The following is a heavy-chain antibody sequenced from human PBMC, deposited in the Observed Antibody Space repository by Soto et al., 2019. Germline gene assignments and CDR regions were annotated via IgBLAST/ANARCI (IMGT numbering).Heavy chain of an antibody. CDR2: IRGSGDRT. CDR3: ASGWFGSG. D-gene: IGHD3-10*01. V-gene: IGHV3-23*01. J-gene: IGHJ4*02. CDR1: GFTFSSYA. Sequence: GGSLRLSCAASGFTFSSYAMSWVRQAPGKGLEWVSAIRGSGDRTYYADSVKGRFTISRDNSKNTLYLQMNSLRAEDTAVYYCASGWFGSGWGQGTLVTVSS.